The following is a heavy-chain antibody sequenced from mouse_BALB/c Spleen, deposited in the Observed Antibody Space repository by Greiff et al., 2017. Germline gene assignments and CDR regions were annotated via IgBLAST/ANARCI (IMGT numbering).Heavy chain of an antibody. Sequence: VKLQESGAELVRPGSSVKISCKASGYAFSSYWMNWVQQRPGQGLEWIGQIYPGDGDTNYNGKFKGKATLTADKSSSTAYMQLSSLTSEDSAVYYCARNYGNGNWYFDVWGAGTTVTVSS. J-gene: IGHJ1*01. CDR3: ARNYGNGNWYFDV. V-gene: IGHV1-80*01. D-gene: IGHD2-1*01. CDR1: GYAFSSYW. CDR2: IYPGDGDT.